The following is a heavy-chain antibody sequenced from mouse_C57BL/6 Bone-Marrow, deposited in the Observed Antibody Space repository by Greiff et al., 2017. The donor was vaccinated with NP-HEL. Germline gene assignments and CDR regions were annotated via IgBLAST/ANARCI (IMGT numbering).Heavy chain of an antibody. D-gene: IGHD1-1*01. CDR2: INPSTGGT. V-gene: IGHV1-42*01. J-gene: IGHJ2*01. CDR3: ARDYYGSSYPYYFDY. CDR1: GYSFTGYY. Sequence: VQLQQSGPELVKPGASVKISCKASGYSFTGYYMNWVKQSPEKSLEWIGEINPSTGGTTYNQKFKAKATLTVDKSSSTAYMQLKSLTSEDSAVYYCARDYYGSSYPYYFDYWGQGTTLTVSS.